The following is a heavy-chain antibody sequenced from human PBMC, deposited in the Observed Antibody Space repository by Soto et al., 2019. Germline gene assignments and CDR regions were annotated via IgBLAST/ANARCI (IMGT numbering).Heavy chain of an antibody. J-gene: IGHJ6*02. D-gene: IGHD6-13*01. CDR1: GDSVSSNIAA. Sequence: TLSLTCAISGDSVSSNIAAWNWIRQSPSRGLAWLGKTYYRSKWYNDYAVSVKSRLTINPDTSKNQFSLQLNSVTPEDTAVYYCARDAGPRYSSSWPPYYDYGMDVWGQGTTVTVSS. V-gene: IGHV6-1*01. CDR3: ARDAGPRYSSSWPPYYDYGMDV. CDR2: TYYRSKWYN.